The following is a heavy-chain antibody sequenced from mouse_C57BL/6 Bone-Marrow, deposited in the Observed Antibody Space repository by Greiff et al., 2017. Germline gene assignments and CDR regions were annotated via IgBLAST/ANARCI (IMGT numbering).Heavy chain of an antibody. CDR1: GYTFTSYW. V-gene: IGHV1-64*01. CDR3: ARAYGSSYAYAMGY. Sequence: QVQLQQPGAELVKPGASVKLSCKASGYTFTSYWMHWVKQRPGQGLEWIGMIHPNSGSTNYNEKFKSKATLTVDKSSSTAYMQLSSLTSEDSAVYYCARAYGSSYAYAMGYWGQGTSVTVSS. D-gene: IGHD1-1*01. J-gene: IGHJ4*01. CDR2: IHPNSGST.